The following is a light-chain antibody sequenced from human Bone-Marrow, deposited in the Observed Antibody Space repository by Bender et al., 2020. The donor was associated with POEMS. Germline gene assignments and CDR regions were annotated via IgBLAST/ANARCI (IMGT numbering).Light chain of an antibody. CDR1: SSNIGTNP. Sequence: QSVLTQSPSASGTPGQRVTISCSGSSSNIGTNPVNWYQQLPGTDPKLLIYINNQRPSGVTDRFSGSKSGTSASLAISGLQSEDEADYYCATWEDSLNGWVFGGGTKLTVL. J-gene: IGLJ3*02. CDR3: ATWEDSLNGWV. V-gene: IGLV1-44*01. CDR2: INN.